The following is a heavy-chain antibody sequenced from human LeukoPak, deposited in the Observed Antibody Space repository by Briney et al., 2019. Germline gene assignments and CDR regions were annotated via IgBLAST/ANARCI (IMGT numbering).Heavy chain of an antibody. D-gene: IGHD3-10*01. Sequence: PGGSLRLSCAASGFTFSSYAMHWVRQAPGKGLEWVAVISYDGSNKYYADSVKGQFTISRDNSKNTLYLQMNSLRAEDTAVYYCARTYYSPGYYFDYWGQGTLVTVSS. V-gene: IGHV3-30-3*01. J-gene: IGHJ4*02. CDR2: ISYDGSNK. CDR3: ARTYYSPGYYFDY. CDR1: GFTFSSYA.